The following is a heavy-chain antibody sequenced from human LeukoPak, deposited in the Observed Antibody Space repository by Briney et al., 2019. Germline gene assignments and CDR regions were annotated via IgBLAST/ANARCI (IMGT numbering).Heavy chain of an antibody. Sequence: RPSETLSLTCTVSGVSISSGSYYWSWIRQPAGKGLEWIGRIYTSGSTNYNPSLKSRVTMSVDTSKNQFSLKLSSVTAADTAVYYCARESGTLTMIGHYYYMDVWGKGTTVTISS. J-gene: IGHJ6*03. CDR3: ARESGTLTMIGHYYYMDV. CDR1: GVSISSGSYY. CDR2: IYTSGST. V-gene: IGHV4-61*02. D-gene: IGHD3-22*01.